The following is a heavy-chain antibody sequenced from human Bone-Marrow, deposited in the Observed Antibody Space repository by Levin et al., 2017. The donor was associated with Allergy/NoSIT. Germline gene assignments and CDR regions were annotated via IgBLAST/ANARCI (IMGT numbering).Heavy chain of an antibody. D-gene: IGHD2-15*01. CDR2: ISTSSNYI. J-gene: IGHJ3*02. CDR1: GFTFIDYS. V-gene: IGHV3-21*01. CDR3: ARVPVYCSGGSCYEDAFDI. Sequence: PGGSLRLSCAASGFTFIDYSLNWVRQAPGKGLEWVSSISTSSNYIYYTDSVKGRFTVSRDNAKSSLFLQMNSLRPEDTAVYYCARVPVYCSGGSCYEDAFDIWGQGTMVTVSS.